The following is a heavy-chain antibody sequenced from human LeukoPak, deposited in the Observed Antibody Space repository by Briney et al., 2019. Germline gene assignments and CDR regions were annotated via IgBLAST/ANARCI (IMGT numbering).Heavy chain of an antibody. CDR3: ARRRLLTAPSWFDP. V-gene: IGHV1-18*01. J-gene: IGHJ5*02. D-gene: IGHD6-25*01. CDR1: GYTFTSYG. Sequence: ASVKVSCKASGYTFTSYGISWVRQAPGQGLEWMGWISAYNGNTNYAQKLQGRVTMTTDTSTSTAYMELSSLRSEDTAVYYCARRRLLTAPSWFDPWGQGTLVTVSS. CDR2: ISAYNGNT.